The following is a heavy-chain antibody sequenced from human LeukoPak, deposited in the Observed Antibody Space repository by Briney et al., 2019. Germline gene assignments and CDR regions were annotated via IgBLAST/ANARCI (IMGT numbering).Heavy chain of an antibody. J-gene: IGHJ3*02. CDR1: GFTFSSYS. V-gene: IGHV3-74*01. CDR3: ARSGRGGAFDI. CDR2: FYSDGGRT. D-gene: IGHD1-26*01. Sequence: GGSLRLSCAASGFTFSSYSMNWVRQAPGKGLVWVARFYSDGGRTNYADSVKGRFTISGDNAKNTQYLQMSSLRAEDTAVYYCARSGRGGAFDIWGQGTMVTVPS.